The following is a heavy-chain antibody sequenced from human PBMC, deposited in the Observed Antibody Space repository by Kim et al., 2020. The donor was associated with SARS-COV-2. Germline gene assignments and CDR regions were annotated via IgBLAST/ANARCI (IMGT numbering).Heavy chain of an antibody. CDR1: GGSISSGGYY. Sequence: SETLSLTCTVSGGSISSGGYYWSWIRQHPGKGLEWIGYIYYSGSTYYNPSLKSRVTISVDTSKNQFSLKLSSVTAADTAVYYCARGYSSGWHPFGYWGQGTLVTVSS. CDR3: ARGYSSGWHPFGY. D-gene: IGHD6-19*01. CDR2: IYYSGST. V-gene: IGHV4-31*03. J-gene: IGHJ4*02.